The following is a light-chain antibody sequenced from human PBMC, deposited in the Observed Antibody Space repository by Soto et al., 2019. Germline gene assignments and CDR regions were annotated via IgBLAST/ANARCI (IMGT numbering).Light chain of an antibody. J-gene: IGLJ1*01. Sequence: QSALTQPASVSGSPGQSITISCTGTSSDVGGYNYVSWYQQHPGKAPKLMIYEVSNRPSGVSNRLSGSKSGNTASLTISGLQAEDEADYYCSSYTSSSTPYVFGTGTKLTFL. CDR1: SSDVGGYNY. V-gene: IGLV2-14*01. CDR3: SSYTSSSTPYV. CDR2: EVS.